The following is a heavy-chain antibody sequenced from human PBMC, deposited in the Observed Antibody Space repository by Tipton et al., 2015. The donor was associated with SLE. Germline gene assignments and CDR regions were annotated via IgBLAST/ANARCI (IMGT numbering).Heavy chain of an antibody. D-gene: IGHD6-19*01. CDR2: IYYSGST. J-gene: IGHJ3*02. V-gene: IGHV4-39*07. CDR3: ARGNRGSSGWYGAFDI. CDR1: GGSISSSSYY. Sequence: TLSLTCAVSGGSISSSSYYWGWIRQPPGKGLEWIGSIYYSGSTYYNPSLKSRVTISVDTSKNQFSLKLSSVTAADTAVYYCARGNRGSSGWYGAFDIWGQGTMVTVSS.